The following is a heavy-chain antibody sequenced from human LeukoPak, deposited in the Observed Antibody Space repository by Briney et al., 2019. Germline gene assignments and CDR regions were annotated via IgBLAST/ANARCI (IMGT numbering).Heavy chain of an antibody. CDR3: ARERNSWFDP. CDR1: IDSFTNYY. CDR2: ISSSGTTI. V-gene: IGHV3-11*04. D-gene: IGHD4-23*01. Sequence: LSLTCAVYIDSFTNYYWNWIRQTPGKGLECISYISSSGTTIYYADSVKGRFTISRDNAKNSLYLQLNSLRAEDTAVYYCARERNSWFDPWGQGAQVTVSS. J-gene: IGHJ5*02.